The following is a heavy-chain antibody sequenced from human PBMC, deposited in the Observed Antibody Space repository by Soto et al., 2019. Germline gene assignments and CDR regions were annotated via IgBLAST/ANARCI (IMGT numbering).Heavy chain of an antibody. CDR1: GFTFSSYG. Sequence: PGGSLRLSCAASGFTFSSYGMNWVRQAPGMGLEWVAVISYDGSTKYYADSVKGRFTISRDNSKNTLYLQMNSLRAEDTAVYYCAKDALLEAYCSGGFCFPNSRDYDHWGQGTQVTVSS. J-gene: IGHJ4*02. V-gene: IGHV3-30*18. D-gene: IGHD2-15*01. CDR2: ISYDGSTK. CDR3: AKDALLEAYCSGGFCFPNSRDYDH.